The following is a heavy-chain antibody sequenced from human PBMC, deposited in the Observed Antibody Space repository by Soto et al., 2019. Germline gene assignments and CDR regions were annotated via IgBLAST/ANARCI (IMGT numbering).Heavy chain of an antibody. CDR2: IWYDGSNK. J-gene: IGHJ6*02. Sequence: GGSLRLSCAASGFTFSSYGMHWVRQAPGKGLEWVAVIWYDGSNKYYADSVKGRFTISRDNSKNTLYLQMNSLRAEDTAVYYCASSTKGEGYFDWLLPAGYYYGMDVWGQGTTVTVSS. CDR3: ASSTKGEGYFDWLLPAGYYYGMDV. CDR1: GFTFSSYG. V-gene: IGHV3-33*01. D-gene: IGHD3-9*01.